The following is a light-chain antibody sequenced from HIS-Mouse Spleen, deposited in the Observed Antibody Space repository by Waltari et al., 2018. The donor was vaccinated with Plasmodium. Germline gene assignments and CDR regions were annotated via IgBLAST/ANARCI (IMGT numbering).Light chain of an antibody. CDR1: QSVLYSSNNKNY. Sequence: SLAVSLGERATINCKSSQSVLYSSNNKNYLAWYQQKPGQPHKLLIYWASTRDSGVPDRFSGSGSGTDFTLTISSLQAEDVAVYYCQQYYSTPLTFGGGTKVEIK. J-gene: IGKJ4*01. V-gene: IGKV4-1*01. CDR3: QQYYSTPLT. CDR2: WAS.